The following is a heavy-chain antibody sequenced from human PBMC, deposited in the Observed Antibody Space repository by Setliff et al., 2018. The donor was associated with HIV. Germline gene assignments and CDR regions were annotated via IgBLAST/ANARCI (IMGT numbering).Heavy chain of an antibody. CDR3: ARGTYYYDSSGYPDY. CDR2: ISSSSSTI. V-gene: IGHV3-48*04. J-gene: IGHJ4*02. D-gene: IGHD3-22*01. CDR1: GFTFSSYS. Sequence: SCAASGFTFSSYSMNWVRQAPGKGLEWVSYISSSSSTIYYADSVKGRFTISRDNAKNSLYLQMNSLRAEDTAVYYCARGTYYYDSSGYPDYWGQGTLVTVSS.